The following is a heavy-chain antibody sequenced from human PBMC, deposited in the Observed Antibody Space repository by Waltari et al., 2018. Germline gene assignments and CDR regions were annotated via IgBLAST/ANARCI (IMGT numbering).Heavy chain of an antibody. V-gene: IGHV1-69*13. Sequence: QVQLVQSGAEVKKPGSSVKVSCKASGGTFSSYAISWVRQAPGQGLEWMGGIIPIFGTANYAQNIQGRVTITADESTSTAYMELSSLRSEDTAVYYCARAQIGYSSGGSCQAEFDYWGQGTLVTVSS. J-gene: IGHJ4*02. D-gene: IGHD2-15*01. CDR1: GGTFSSYA. CDR2: IIPIFGTA. CDR3: ARAQIGYSSGGSCQAEFDY.